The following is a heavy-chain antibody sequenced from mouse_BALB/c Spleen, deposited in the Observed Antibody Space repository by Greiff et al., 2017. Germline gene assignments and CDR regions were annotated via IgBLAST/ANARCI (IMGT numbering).Heavy chain of an antibody. CDR3: AREGYGNPFAY. D-gene: IGHD2-10*02. Sequence: EVKLVESGGGLVKPGGSLKLSCAASGFTFSCYAMSWVRQTPEKRLEWVASISSGGSTYYPDSVKGRFTISRDNARNILYLQMSSLRSEDTAMYYCAREGYGNPFAYWGQGTLVTVSA. CDR1: GFTFSCYA. J-gene: IGHJ3*01. CDR2: ISSGGST. V-gene: IGHV5-6-5*01.